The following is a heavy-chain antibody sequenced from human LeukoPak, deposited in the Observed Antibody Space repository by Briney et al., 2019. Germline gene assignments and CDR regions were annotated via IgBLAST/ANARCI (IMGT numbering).Heavy chain of an antibody. CDR2: ISWSGGII. D-gene: IGHD1-1*01. J-gene: IGHJ4*02. CDR1: GFTFDDYS. CDR3: AKQVERRGALDY. Sequence: GGSLRLSCTASGFTFDDYSMHWVRQAPGKGLEWVSGISWSGGIIGYADSVKGRFTISRDNAKNSLYLQMSSLRADDMALYYCAKQVERRGALDYWGQGTLVTVSS. V-gene: IGHV3-9*03.